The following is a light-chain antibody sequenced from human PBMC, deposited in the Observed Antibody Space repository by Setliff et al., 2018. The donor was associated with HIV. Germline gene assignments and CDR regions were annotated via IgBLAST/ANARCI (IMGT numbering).Light chain of an antibody. V-gene: IGLV2-14*01. CDR1: STDVGGYNY. J-gene: IGLJ1*01. Sequence: SVLTQPASVSGSPGQSIAISCTGSSTDVGGYNYVSWYQQHPGKAPKLLIYEVSNRPSGVSSRFSASKSGNTVSLTISGLQTEDEADYYCSSYTNITTRVFGTGTKVTVL. CDR3: SSYTNITTRV. CDR2: EVS.